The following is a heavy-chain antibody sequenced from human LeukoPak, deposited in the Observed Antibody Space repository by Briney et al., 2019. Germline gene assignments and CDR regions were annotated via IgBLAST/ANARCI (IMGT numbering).Heavy chain of an antibody. CDR1: GGTFSSYA. Sequence: GASVKVSCKASGGTFSSYAISWVRQATGQGLEWMGWMNPNSGNTGYAQKFQGRVTMTRNTSISTAYMELSSLRSEDTAVYYCARGKSKQWLVPYYFDYWGQGTLVTVSS. D-gene: IGHD6-19*01. V-gene: IGHV1-8*02. CDR2: MNPNSGNT. J-gene: IGHJ4*02. CDR3: ARGKSKQWLVPYYFDY.